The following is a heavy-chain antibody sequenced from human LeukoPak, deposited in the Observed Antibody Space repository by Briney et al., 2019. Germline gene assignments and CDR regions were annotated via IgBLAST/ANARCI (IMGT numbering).Heavy chain of an antibody. Sequence: GGSLRLSCAASGFTFSSYGMHWVRQAPGKGLEWVAFIRYDGSNKYYADSVKGRFTISRDNAKNSLYLQMNSLRAEDTALYYCARDEPPTGMDAFDIWGQGTMVTVSS. CDR2: IRYDGSNK. CDR3: ARDEPPTGMDAFDI. CDR1: GFTFSSYG. D-gene: IGHD4-17*01. J-gene: IGHJ3*02. V-gene: IGHV3-30*02.